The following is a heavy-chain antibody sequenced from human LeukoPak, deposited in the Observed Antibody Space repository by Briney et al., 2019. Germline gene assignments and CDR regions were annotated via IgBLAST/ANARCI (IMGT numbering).Heavy chain of an antibody. D-gene: IGHD3-3*01. CDR2: INPNSGGT. Sequence: ASVTVSCTASGYTFTGYYMHWVRQAPGQGLEWMGWINPNSGGTNYAQKFQGRVTMTRDTSISTAYMELSRLRSDDTAVYYCARAYDFWSGYYSLWGQGTLVTVSS. CDR1: GYTFTGYY. CDR3: ARAYDFWSGYYSL. J-gene: IGHJ4*02. V-gene: IGHV1-2*02.